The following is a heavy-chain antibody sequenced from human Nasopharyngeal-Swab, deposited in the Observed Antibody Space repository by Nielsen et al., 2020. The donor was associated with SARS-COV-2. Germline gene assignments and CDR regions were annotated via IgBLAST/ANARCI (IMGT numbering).Heavy chain of an antibody. V-gene: IGHV4-59*01. J-gene: IGHJ4*02. Sequence: SETLSLTCTVSGCSISSYYWSWIRQPPGKGLEWIGYIYYSGSTNYNPSLKSRVTISVDTSKNQFSLKLSSVTAADTAVYYCARGDYDILTGYYHFDYWGQGTLVTVSS. CDR2: IYYSGST. D-gene: IGHD3-9*01. CDR3: ARGDYDILTGYYHFDY. CDR1: GCSISSYY.